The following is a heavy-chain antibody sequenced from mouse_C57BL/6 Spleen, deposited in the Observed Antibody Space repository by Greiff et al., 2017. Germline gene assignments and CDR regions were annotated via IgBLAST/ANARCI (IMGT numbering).Heavy chain of an antibody. CDR2: IDPETGGT. V-gene: IGHV1-15*01. D-gene: IGHD1-1*01. J-gene: IGHJ2*01. CDR1: GYTFTDYE. CDR3: TRLAYYYGSREYYFDY. Sequence: VQLQQSGAELVRPGASVTLSCKASGYTFTDYEMHWVKQTPVHGLEWIGAIDPETGGTAYNQKFKGKAILTADKSSSTAYMELRSLTSEDSAVYYCTRLAYYYGSREYYFDYWGQGTTLTVSS.